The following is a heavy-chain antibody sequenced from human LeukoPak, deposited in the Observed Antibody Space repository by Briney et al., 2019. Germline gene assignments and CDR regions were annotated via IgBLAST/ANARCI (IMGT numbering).Heavy chain of an antibody. V-gene: IGHV4-30-2*01. CDR2: IYHSGST. CDR1: GGSISSGGYY. CDR3: ARDSLRFERAFDI. J-gene: IGHJ3*02. D-gene: IGHD5-12*01. Sequence: SETLSLTCTVSGGSISSGGYYWSWIRQPPGKGLEWIGYIYHSGSTYYNPSLKSRVTISVDRSKNQFSLKLSSVTAADTAVYYCARDSLRFERAFDIWGQGTMVTVSS.